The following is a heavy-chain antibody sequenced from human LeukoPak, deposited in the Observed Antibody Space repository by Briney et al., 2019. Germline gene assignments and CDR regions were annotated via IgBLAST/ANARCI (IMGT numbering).Heavy chain of an antibody. Sequence: KPSETLSLTCAVYGGSFSGYYWSWIRQPPGKGLEWIGEINHSGSTNYNPSLKSRVTISVDTSKNQFSLKLSSVTAADTAVYYCASLRSGYPRPFDIWGQGTMVTVSS. V-gene: IGHV4-34*01. CDR2: INHSGST. D-gene: IGHD3-3*01. J-gene: IGHJ3*02. CDR1: GGSFSGYY. CDR3: ASLRSGYPRPFDI.